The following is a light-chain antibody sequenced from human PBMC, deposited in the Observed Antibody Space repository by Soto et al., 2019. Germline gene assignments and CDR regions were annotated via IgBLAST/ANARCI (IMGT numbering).Light chain of an antibody. Sequence: DIQMTQSPSSLSASVGDRVTITRRASQSIGKHLNWYQQKPGKAPKFLIYAASSLQSGVPSRFSGSGSGTDFTLTVDSLQPEDFATYYCQQSYSSPVTFGQGTRLEIK. CDR3: QQSYSSPVT. CDR1: QSIGKH. J-gene: IGKJ5*01. V-gene: IGKV1-39*01. CDR2: AAS.